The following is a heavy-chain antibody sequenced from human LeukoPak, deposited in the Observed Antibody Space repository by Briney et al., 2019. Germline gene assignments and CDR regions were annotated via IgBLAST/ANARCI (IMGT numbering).Heavy chain of an antibody. CDR1: GFTFSSYS. D-gene: IGHD3-10*01. J-gene: IGHJ6*02. V-gene: IGHV3-21*01. CDR3: ARLGHHYYGSGSYKYYYGMDV. CDR2: ISSSSSYI. Sequence: PGGSLRLSCAASGFTFSSYSMNWVRQAPGKGLEWVSSISSSSSYIYYADSVKGRFTISRDNAKNSLYLQMNSLRAEDTAVYYCARLGHHYYGSGSYKYYYGMDVWGQGTTVTVSS.